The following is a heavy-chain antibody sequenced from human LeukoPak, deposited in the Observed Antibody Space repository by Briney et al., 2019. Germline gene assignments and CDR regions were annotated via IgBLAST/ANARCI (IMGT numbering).Heavy chain of an antibody. J-gene: IGHJ4*02. CDR3: ARDQGDDYVWGSYRTRFDY. CDR1: GGSFSGYY. Sequence: SETLSLTCAVYGGSFSGYYWSWIRQPPGKGLEWIGEISHSGSTNYNPSLKSRVTISVDTSKNQFSLKLSSVTAADTAVYYCARDQGDDYVWGSYRTRFDYWGQGTLVTVSS. D-gene: IGHD3-16*02. V-gene: IGHV4-34*01. CDR2: ISHSGST.